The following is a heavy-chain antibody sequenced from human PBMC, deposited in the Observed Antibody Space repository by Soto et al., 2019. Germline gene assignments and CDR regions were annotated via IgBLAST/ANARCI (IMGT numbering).Heavy chain of an antibody. V-gene: IGHV4-34*01. CDR3: ARGEDYGDYLGDY. Sequence: SETLSLTCAVYGGSFSDYYWSLIRQPPGKGLEWIGEINHSGSTNYNPSLKSRVTISVDTSKNQFSLKLSSVTAADTAVYYCARGEDYGDYLGDYWGQGTLVTVSS. D-gene: IGHD4-17*01. J-gene: IGHJ4*02. CDR2: INHSGST. CDR1: GGSFSDYY.